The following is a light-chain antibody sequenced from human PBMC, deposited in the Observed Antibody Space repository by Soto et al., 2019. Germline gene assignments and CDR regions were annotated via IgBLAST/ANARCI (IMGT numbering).Light chain of an antibody. Sequence: DIQMTQSPSTLSGSVGDRVTITCRASQTISSWLAWYQQKPGKAPKLLIYKASTLKSGVPPRFSGSGSGTEFTLTISSLQPDDFATYYCQHYNSYSEAFGQGTKVDI. CDR1: QTISSW. CDR2: KAS. CDR3: QHYNSYSEA. J-gene: IGKJ1*01. V-gene: IGKV1-5*03.